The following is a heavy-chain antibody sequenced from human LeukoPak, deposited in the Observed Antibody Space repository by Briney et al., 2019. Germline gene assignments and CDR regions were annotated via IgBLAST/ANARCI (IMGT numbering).Heavy chain of an antibody. D-gene: IGHD5-24*01. J-gene: IGHJ4*02. V-gene: IGHV3-64*01. CDR1: GYTFSSYE. CDR3: ARDVGYNRFDQ. Sequence: GGSLRLSCAASGYTFSSYEMHWVRQAPGKGLEYVSAISSNGDSTYYANFVKGRFIISRDNSKNTLYLQMSSLRAEDTAVYFCARDVGYNRFDQWGQGTLVTVSS. CDR2: ISSNGDST.